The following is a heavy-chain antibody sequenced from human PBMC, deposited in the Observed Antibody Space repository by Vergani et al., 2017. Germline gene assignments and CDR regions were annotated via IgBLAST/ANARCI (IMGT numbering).Heavy chain of an antibody. CDR3: ARGLWDCTHIRCSPPSY. D-gene: IGHD2-8*01. V-gene: IGHV3-74*02. CDR2: TNSDGSST. Sequence: EVQLVESGGGLVQPGGSLRLSCVASGFRFSSYWLHWVRQAPGKGLVWVSRTNSDGSSTTYADSVKGRFTISRDNTKKSVYLQMNSLRAEDTAMYFCARGLWDCTHIRCSPPSYWGQGTQVTVSS. CDR1: GFRFSSYW. J-gene: IGHJ4*02.